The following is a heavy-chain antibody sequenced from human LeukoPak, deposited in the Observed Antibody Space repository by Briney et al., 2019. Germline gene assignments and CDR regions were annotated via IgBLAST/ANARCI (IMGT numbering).Heavy chain of an antibody. J-gene: IGHJ4*02. CDR3: VKNIPREWLVPLMSDY. Sequence: PGGSLRLSCAASGFTFNTYGMSWVRQAPWKGLEWVSSISANGAGTYYIDSVKGRFTISRDNSKNTLYLQMNSLRAEDTAVYYCVKNIPREWLVPLMSDYWGQGTLVTVSS. CDR1: GFTFNTYG. D-gene: IGHD6-19*01. V-gene: IGHV3-23*01. CDR2: ISANGAGT.